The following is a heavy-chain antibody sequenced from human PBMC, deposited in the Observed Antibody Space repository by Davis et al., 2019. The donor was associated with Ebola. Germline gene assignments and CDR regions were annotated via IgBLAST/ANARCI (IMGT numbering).Heavy chain of an antibody. CDR1: GFTFDDYA. Sequence: SLKISCAASGFTFDDYAMHWVRQAPGKGLEWVSGISWNSGSIGYADSVKGRFTISRDNAKNTLYLQMNSLRAEDTAVYYCARESCSGGSCYSVWFDYWGQGTLVTVSS. J-gene: IGHJ4*02. D-gene: IGHD2-15*01. V-gene: IGHV3-9*01. CDR2: ISWNSGSI. CDR3: ARESCSGGSCYSVWFDY.